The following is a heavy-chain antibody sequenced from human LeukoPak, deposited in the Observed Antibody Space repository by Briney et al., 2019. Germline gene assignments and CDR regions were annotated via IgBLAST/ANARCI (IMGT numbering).Heavy chain of an antibody. J-gene: IGHJ5*02. CDR3: ARGVITIFGVAPEGWFDP. CDR2: INHSGST. V-gene: IGHV4-34*01. D-gene: IGHD3-3*01. Sequence: SETLSLTCAVYGGSFSGYYWSWIRQPPGKGLEWIGEINHSGSTNYNPSLKSRVTISVDTSKNQFSLKLSSVTAADTAVYYCARGVITIFGVAPEGWFDPWGQGTPVTVSS. CDR1: GGSFSGYY.